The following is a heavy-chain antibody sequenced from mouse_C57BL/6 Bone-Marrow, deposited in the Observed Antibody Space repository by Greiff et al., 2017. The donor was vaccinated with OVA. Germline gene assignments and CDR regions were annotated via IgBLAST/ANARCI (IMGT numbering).Heavy chain of an antibody. Sequence: QVQLQQPGAELVRPGTSVKLSCKASGYTFTNYWMHWVKQRPGQGLEWIGVIAPSDSYITYNQKFKGRATLTVDTSSRTAYMHLSSLTSEDSAVYYCAHYGSRLYLHYWGQGTSLTVSS. J-gene: IGHJ2*02. D-gene: IGHD1-1*01. CDR2: IAPSDSYI. V-gene: IGHV1-59*01. CDR3: AHYGSRLYLHY. CDR1: GYTFTNYW.